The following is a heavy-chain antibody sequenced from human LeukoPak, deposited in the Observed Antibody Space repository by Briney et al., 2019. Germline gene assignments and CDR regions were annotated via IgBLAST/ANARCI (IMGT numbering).Heavy chain of an antibody. Sequence: SETLSLTCTVSGGSISSYYWSWIRQPPGRGLEWIVYIYHTGSAAYNPSLKSRVTMSVDTSKNQFTLKLSSVTAADTAVYYCARWFCVTDTCLHMDVWGKGTTVTVSS. J-gene: IGHJ6*03. CDR1: GGSISSYY. V-gene: IGHV4-59*08. CDR2: IYHTGSA. CDR3: ARWFCVTDTCLHMDV. D-gene: IGHD3-22*01.